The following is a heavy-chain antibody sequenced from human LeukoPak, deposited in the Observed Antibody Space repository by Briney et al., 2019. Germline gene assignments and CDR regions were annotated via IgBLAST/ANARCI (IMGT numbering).Heavy chain of an antibody. CDR3: AKSPSWGSGLDAFDI. Sequence: SETLSLTCAVSGGSISNYYWSWIRQPPGKGLEWIGYIYYTGSTKYNPSLKSRVTLSVDSSKTQFSLKLNSVTAADTAVYYCAKSPSWGSGLDAFDIWGQGTMVTVSS. CDR2: IYYTGST. D-gene: IGHD7-27*01. V-gene: IGHV4-59*01. J-gene: IGHJ3*02. CDR1: GGSISNYY.